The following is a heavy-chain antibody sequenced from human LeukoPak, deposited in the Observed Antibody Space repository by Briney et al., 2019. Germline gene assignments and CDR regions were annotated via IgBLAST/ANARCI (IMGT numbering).Heavy chain of an antibody. V-gene: IGHV3-33*06. D-gene: IGHD1-7*01. CDR2: IWYDGSNK. Sequence: PGRSLRLSCAASGFTFSSYGMHWVRQAPGKGLEWVAVIWYDGSNKYYADSVKGRFTISRDNSKNTLYLQMNSLRAEDTAVYYCAEGWDYPVFDYWGQGTLVTVSS. J-gene: IGHJ4*02. CDR3: AEGWDYPVFDY. CDR1: GFTFSSYG.